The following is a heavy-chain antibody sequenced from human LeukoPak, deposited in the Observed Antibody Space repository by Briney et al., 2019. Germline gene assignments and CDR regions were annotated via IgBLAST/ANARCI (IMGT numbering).Heavy chain of an antibody. CDR2: INPNSGGT. V-gene: IGHV1-2*02. D-gene: IGHD3-10*01. J-gene: IGHJ6*02. CDR1: GYTFTGYY. CDR3: AGWVRGEPWNYYYGMDV. Sequence: ASVKVSCKASGYTFTGYYMHWVRQAPGQGLEWMGWINPNSGGTNYAQKFQGRVTMTRDTSISTAYMELSRLRSDDTAVYYCAGWVRGEPWNYYYGMDVWGQGTTVTVSS.